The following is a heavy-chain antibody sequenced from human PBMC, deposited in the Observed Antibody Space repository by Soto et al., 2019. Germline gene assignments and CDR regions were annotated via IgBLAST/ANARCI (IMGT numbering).Heavy chain of an antibody. V-gene: IGHV3-9*01. CDR1: GFTFDDYA. CDR2: ISWNSGSM. D-gene: IGHD4-17*01. Sequence: EVQLVESGGGLVQPGRSLRLSCAASGFTFDDYAMHWVRQAPGKGLEWVSGISWNSGSMGYADSVKGRVTISRDNAKTFLYLQMNSLSAEDTAWYYCAKHRRDYDAEDAFDIWGQETMVTVSS. CDR3: AKHRRDYDAEDAFDI. J-gene: IGHJ3*02.